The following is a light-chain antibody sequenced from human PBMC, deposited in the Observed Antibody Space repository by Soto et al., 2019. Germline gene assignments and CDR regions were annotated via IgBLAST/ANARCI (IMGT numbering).Light chain of an antibody. Sequence: DIQMTQSPSTLSASVGDRVTITCRASQSISSWLAWYRQKPGKAPKLLIYKASSLESGVPSRFSGSGSGTEFTLTISSLQPDDFATYSCQQFNNYPWTFGQGTRVEIK. CDR2: KAS. J-gene: IGKJ1*01. V-gene: IGKV1-5*03. CDR3: QQFNNYPWT. CDR1: QSISSW.